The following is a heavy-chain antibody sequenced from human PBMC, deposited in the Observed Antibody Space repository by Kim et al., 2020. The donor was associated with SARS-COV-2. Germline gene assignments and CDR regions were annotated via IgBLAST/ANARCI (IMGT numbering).Heavy chain of an antibody. CDR1: GYSISSGYY. CDR3: ARDLFHEPSSWFRARNGMDV. V-gene: IGHV4-38-2*02. CDR2: IYHSGST. J-gene: IGHJ6*02. D-gene: IGHD6-13*01. Sequence: SETLSLTCTVSGYSISSGYYWGWIRQPPGKGLEWIGSIYHSGSTYYNPSLKSRVTISVDTSKNQFSLKLSSVTAADTAVYYCARDLFHEPSSWFRARNGMDVWGQGTTVTVSS.